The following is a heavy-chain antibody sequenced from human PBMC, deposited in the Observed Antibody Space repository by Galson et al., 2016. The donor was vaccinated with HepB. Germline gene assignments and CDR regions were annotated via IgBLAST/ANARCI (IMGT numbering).Heavy chain of an antibody. CDR1: GFTFSNYW. J-gene: IGHJ5*02. Sequence: SLRLSCAASGFTFSNYWMHWVRQTPGKGLVWVSRINPDGSNTIYADSVKGRFTISRDNAKNTLYLQMNSLTAEDTAVYHCAAGSHRYWFDPWGQGTLVTVSS. CDR3: AAGSHRYWFDP. CDR2: INPDGSNT. V-gene: IGHV3-74*01.